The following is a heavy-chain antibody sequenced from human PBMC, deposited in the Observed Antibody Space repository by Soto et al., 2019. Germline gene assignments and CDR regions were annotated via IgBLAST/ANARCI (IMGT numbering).Heavy chain of an antibody. CDR3: ARGRGSFYLDF. CDR2: IHSAGTIT. J-gene: IGHJ4*02. CDR1: GFTFGNYW. D-gene: IGHD1-26*01. Sequence: EVQLVESGGGLVQPGGSLRLSCASSGFTFGNYWMYWVRQAPGKGLVWVSRIHSAGTITTYAESVKGRFTISRDIAKNTLYLKMNSLRDEDTAVYYCARGRGSFYLDFWGQGTLVTVSS. V-gene: IGHV3-74*01.